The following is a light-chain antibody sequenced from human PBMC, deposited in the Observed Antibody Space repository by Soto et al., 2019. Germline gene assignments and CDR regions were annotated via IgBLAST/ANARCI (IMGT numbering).Light chain of an antibody. Sequence: DIQMTQSPSSLSASVGDRVTITCQASQDISNYLNWYQQKPGKAPKLLIYDASNLATGVPSRFSGSGSGTDFTFTISSLQPEDIATYYCQQYDNPSITFGQGTRLEIK. J-gene: IGKJ5*01. CDR2: DAS. CDR3: QQYDNPSIT. CDR1: QDISNY. V-gene: IGKV1-33*01.